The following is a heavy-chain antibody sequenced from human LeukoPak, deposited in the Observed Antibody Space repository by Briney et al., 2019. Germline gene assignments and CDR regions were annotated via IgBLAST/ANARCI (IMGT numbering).Heavy chain of an antibody. CDR3: ASTEWNYAR. CDR1: GGSITSNY. CDR2: IHYSGST. Sequence: SETLSLTCTVSGGSITSNYWSWRRHPPAKGLEWIGYIHYSGSTNYNPSLKARVTISLDTTRTQFSLKLTSVTAADRAVYYCASTEWNYARWGEGNLGTVSP. J-gene: IGHJ4*02. V-gene: IGHV4-59*08. D-gene: IGHD1-7*01.